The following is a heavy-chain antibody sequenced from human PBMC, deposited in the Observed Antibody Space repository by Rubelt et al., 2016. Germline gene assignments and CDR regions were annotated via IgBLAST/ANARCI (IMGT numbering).Heavy chain of an antibody. V-gene: IGHV3-23*01. J-gene: IGHJ4*02. CDR2: ISGSGGST. D-gene: IGHD6-13*01. CDR1: GFTFSDYA. CDR3: ARRLRGSSWGIVDY. Sequence: RSLRLSCAASGFTFSDYAMHWVRQAPGKGLEWVSAISGSGGSTYYADSVRGRFTISRDNSKNTLYLQMNSLKIEDTAVYYCARRLRGSSWGIVDYWGQGTLVTVSS.